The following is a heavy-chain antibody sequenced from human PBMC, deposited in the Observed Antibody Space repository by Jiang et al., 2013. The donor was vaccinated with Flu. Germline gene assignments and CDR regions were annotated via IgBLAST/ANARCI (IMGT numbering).Heavy chain of an antibody. V-gene: IGHV5-51*01. J-gene: IGHJ5*02. CDR3: ARLGGSGWYRGWFDP. Sequence: FQGQVTISADKSISTAYLQWSSLKASDTAMYYCARLGGSGWYRGWFDPWGQGTLVTVSS. D-gene: IGHD6-19*01.